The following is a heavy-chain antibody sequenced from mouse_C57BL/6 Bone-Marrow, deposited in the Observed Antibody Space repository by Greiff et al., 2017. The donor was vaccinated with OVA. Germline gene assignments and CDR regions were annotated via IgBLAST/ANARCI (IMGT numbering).Heavy chain of an antibody. CDR1: GYAFSSYW. CDR2: IYPGDGDT. V-gene: IGHV1-80*01. D-gene: IGHD2-2*01. J-gene: IGHJ4*01. Sequence: QVQLKESGAELVKPGASVKISCKASGYAFSSYWMNWVKQRPGKGLEWIGQIYPGDGDTNYNGKFKGKATLTADKSSSTAYMQLSSLTSEDSAVYFCARCPHGYYDAMDYWGQGTSVTVSS. CDR3: ARCPHGYYDAMDY.